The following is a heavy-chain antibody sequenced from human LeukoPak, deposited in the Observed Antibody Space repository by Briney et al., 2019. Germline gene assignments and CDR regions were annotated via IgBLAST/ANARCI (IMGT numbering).Heavy chain of an antibody. J-gene: IGHJ4*02. Sequence: SETLSLTCAVHGGSFSGYYWSWIRQPPGKGLEWIGEINHSGSTNYNPSLTSRVTISVDTSKNQFSLKLSSVTAADTAVYYFARGPLNYCSGGSCQRIDYWGQGTLVTVSS. CDR3: ARGPLNYCSGGSCQRIDY. V-gene: IGHV4-34*01. CDR2: INHSGST. CDR1: GGSFSGYY. D-gene: IGHD2-15*01.